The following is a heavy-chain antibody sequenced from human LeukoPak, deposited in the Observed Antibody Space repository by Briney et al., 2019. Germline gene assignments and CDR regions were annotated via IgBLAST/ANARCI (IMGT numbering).Heavy chain of an antibody. D-gene: IGHD3-16*01. CDR1: GYSFYSYW. J-gene: IGHJ4*02. V-gene: IGHV5-51*01. Sequence: GESLKISCKASGYSFYSYWIAWVRQTPGKGLEWMGIIYPSDSDTTYRPSFQGLVTISADKSIRTAYLEWSSLKASDTAMYYCARHALGGSYHQNDYWGQGTLVTVSS. CDR3: ARHALGGSYHQNDY. CDR2: IYPSDSDT.